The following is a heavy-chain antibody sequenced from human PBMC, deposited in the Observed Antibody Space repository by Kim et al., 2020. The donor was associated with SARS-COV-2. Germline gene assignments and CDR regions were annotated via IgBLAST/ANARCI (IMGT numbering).Heavy chain of an antibody. CDR3: ARGGGITGNHYYYGMDV. Sequence: SETLSLTCTVSGGSISSSSYYWGWIRQPPGKGLEWIGSIYYSGSTYYNPSLKSRVTISVDTSKNQFSLKLSSVTAADTAVYYCARGGGITGNHYYYGMDVWGQGTTVTVSS. V-gene: IGHV4-39*07. J-gene: IGHJ6*02. D-gene: IGHD1-20*01. CDR1: GGSISSSSYY. CDR2: IYYSGST.